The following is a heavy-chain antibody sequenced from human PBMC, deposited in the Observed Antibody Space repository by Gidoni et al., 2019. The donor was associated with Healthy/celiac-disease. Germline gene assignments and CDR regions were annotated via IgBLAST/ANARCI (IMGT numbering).Heavy chain of an antibody. V-gene: IGHV3-21*01. CDR1: GFPLSSDS. CDR3: AREGGEGAYVPYYYYYGLDV. J-gene: IGHJ6*02. D-gene: IGHD3-16*01. CDR2: ISTSGNYI. Sequence: EVQLVESGGGLVKPGGSLRLSCAASGFPLSSDSMNWVRRAPGKGLWWVSSISTSGNYIYYANSVKDRFTISRDNAKNSLYLKMASLRAGDTAVYYCAREGGEGAYVPYYYYYGLDVWGQGTSVTVSS.